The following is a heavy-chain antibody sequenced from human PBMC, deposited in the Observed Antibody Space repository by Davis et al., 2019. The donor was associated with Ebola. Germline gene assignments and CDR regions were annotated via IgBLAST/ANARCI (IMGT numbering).Heavy chain of an antibody. J-gene: IGHJ4*02. CDR3: ARGNTIAAAGTGYYFDY. V-gene: IGHV4-39*01. D-gene: IGHD6-13*01. CDR2: INYGGST. Sequence: SETLSLTCTVSGVSISSGSYYWTWIRQPPGKGLEWIGEINYGGSTNYNPSLKSRVTMSVDTSKNQFSLKLSSVTAADTAVYFCARGNTIAAAGTGYYFDYWGQGTLVTVSS. CDR1: GVSISSGSYY.